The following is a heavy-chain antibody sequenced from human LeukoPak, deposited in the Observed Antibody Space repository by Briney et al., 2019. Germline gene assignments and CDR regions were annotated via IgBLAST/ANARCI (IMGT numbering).Heavy chain of an antibody. J-gene: IGHJ4*02. V-gene: IGHV4-39*07. CDR1: GGSISSSSYY. Sequence: SETLSLTCTVSGGSISSSSYYWGWIRQPPGKGLEWIGSIYYSGSTYYNPSLKSRVTISVDTSKNQFSLKLSSVTAADTAVYYCARDRGSPYYDFWSGYPNFDYWGQGTLVTVSS. D-gene: IGHD3-3*01. CDR2: IYYSGST. CDR3: ARDRGSPYYDFWSGYPNFDY.